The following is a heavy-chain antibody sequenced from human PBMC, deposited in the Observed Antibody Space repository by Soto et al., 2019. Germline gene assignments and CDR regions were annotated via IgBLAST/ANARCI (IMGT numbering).Heavy chain of an antibody. CDR1: GNTFTRYY. CDR3: ARAETGSFCCSAY. D-gene: IGHD1-26*01. CDR2: INPSGSSA. J-gene: IGHJ4*02. V-gene: IGHV1-46*01. Sequence: QVQLVQSGAEVKKPGASVRISCKASGNTFTRYYMHWLRQAPGQRLEWMGIINPSGSSASYAQKFQGSGTVTRDTSTSTVYMELSGLRSEDTAVYYCARAETGSFCCSAYWGQGTLVTVSS.